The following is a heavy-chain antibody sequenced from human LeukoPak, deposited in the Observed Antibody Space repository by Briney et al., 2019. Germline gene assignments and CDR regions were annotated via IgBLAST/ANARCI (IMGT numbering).Heavy chain of an antibody. CDR1: GFTFSSYW. CDR2: IKQDGSEK. Sequence: PGGSLRLSRAASGFTFSSYWMSWVRQAPGKGLEWVANIKQDGSEKYYVDSVKGRFTISRDNAKNSLYLQMNSLRAEDTAVYYCARGEGWGSSYYYYGMDVWGQGTTVTVSS. V-gene: IGHV3-7*01. D-gene: IGHD7-27*01. J-gene: IGHJ6*02. CDR3: ARGEGWGSSYYYYGMDV.